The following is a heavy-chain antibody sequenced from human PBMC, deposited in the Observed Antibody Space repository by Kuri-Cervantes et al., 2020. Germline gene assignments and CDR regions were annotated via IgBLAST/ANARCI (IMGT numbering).Heavy chain of an antibody. D-gene: IGHD4-17*01. J-gene: IGHJ4*02. Sequence: SLKISCAASGFTFDDYAMHWVRQAPGKGLEWVSGISWNSGSIGYVDSVKGRFTISRDNAKNSLYLQMNSLRAEDTAVYYCAREGDNYGDYEFDYWGQGTLVTVSS. CDR2: ISWNSGSI. CDR1: GFTFDDYA. V-gene: IGHV3-9*01. CDR3: AREGDNYGDYEFDY.